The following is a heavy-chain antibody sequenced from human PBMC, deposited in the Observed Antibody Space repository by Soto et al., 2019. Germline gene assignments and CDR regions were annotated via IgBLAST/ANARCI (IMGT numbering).Heavy chain of an antibody. CDR2: ISWNSGSI. CDR1: GFTCDDYA. CDR3: AKVPYCSSTSCDDYFDY. Sequence: EVQLVESGGGLVQPGRSLRLSCAASGFTCDDYAMHWVRQAPGKGLEWVSGISWNSGSIGYADSVKGRFTISRDNAKNSLYLQINSLRAEDTALYYCAKVPYCSSTSCDDYFDYWGQGTLVPVSS. J-gene: IGHJ4*02. D-gene: IGHD2-2*01. V-gene: IGHV3-9*01.